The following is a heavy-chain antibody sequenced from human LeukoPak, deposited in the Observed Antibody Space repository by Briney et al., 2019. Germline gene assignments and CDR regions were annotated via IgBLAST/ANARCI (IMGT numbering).Heavy chain of an antibody. V-gene: IGHV4-30-4*08. Sequence: SQTLSLTCTVSGGSISSGDYYWSWIRQPPGKGLEWIGYNYYSGSTYYNPSLKSRVTISVDTSKSQFSLKLSSVTAADTAVYYCARVNFWSGYYDPSSDWFDPWGQGTLVTVSS. CDR1: GGSISSGDYY. J-gene: IGHJ5*02. CDR2: NYYSGST. D-gene: IGHD3-3*01. CDR3: ARVNFWSGYYDPSSDWFDP.